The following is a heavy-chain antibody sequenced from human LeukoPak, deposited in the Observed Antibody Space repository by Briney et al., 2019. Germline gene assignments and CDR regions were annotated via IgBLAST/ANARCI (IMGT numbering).Heavy chain of an antibody. D-gene: IGHD3-22*01. V-gene: IGHV3-21*01. J-gene: IGHJ4*02. CDR2: ISSSSSYI. CDR1: GFTFSSYS. CDR3: ATLSRPSLNGWSSGFD. Sequence: GGSLRLSCAASGFTFSSYSMNWVRQAPGKGLEWVSSISSSSSYIYYADSVKGRFTISRDNAKNSLYLQMNSLRAEDTAVYYCATLSRPSLNGWSSGFDWGQGTLVTVSS.